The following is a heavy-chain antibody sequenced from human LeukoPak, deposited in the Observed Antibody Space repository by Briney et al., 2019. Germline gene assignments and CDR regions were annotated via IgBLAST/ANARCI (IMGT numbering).Heavy chain of an antibody. CDR1: GGSISSGGYY. J-gene: IGHJ4*02. V-gene: IGHV4-61*08. D-gene: IGHD1-26*01. CDR2: IYHSGST. CDR3: ARGLVGAPVDY. Sequence: SETLSLTCTVSGGSISSGGYYWSWIRQPPGKGLEWIGYIYHSGSTYYNPSLKSRVTISVDTSKNQFSLKLSSVTAADTAVYYCARGLVGAPVDYWGQGTLVTVSS.